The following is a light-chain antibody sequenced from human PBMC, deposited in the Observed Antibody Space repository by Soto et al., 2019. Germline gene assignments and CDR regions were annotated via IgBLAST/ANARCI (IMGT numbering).Light chain of an antibody. CDR3: CSYVGRNTYV. CDR2: DVS. J-gene: IGLJ1*01. Sequence: QSALTQPRSASGSPGQSITISCTGTSSDVGGYNYVSWYQQHPAKAPKLIIFDVSKRPSGVPNRFSGSKSGNTASLTISWLRAEDEADYYCCSYVGRNTYVFGTGTKLTVL. CDR1: SSDVGGYNY. V-gene: IGLV2-11*01.